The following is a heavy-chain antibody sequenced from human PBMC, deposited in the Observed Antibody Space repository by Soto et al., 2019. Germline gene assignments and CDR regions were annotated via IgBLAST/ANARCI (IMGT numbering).Heavy chain of an antibody. CDR1: GGSISSGDYY. D-gene: IGHD2-2*01. CDR3: ARGLYCSSTGCFKDWFDP. J-gene: IGHJ5*02. Sequence: QVQLQESGPGLVKPSQTLSLTCTVSGGSISSGDYYWSWIRQPPGKGLEWIGYIYYSGSTYYNPSLKSRVTISVDTSKNQFSLKLSSVTAADTAVYYCARGLYCSSTGCFKDWFDPWGQGTLVTVSS. CDR2: IYYSGST. V-gene: IGHV4-30-4*01.